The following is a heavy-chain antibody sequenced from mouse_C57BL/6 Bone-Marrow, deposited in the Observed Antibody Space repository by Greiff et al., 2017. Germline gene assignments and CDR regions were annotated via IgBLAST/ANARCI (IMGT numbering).Heavy chain of an antibody. Sequence: QVQLKESGPELVKPGASVKISCKASGYTFTDYYINWVKQRPGQGLEWIGWIFPGSGSTYYNEKFKGKATLTVDKSSSTAYMLLSSLTSEDSAVYFCARHYYGSSYGAMDYWGQGTSVTVSS. CDR3: ARHYYGSSYGAMDY. D-gene: IGHD1-1*01. J-gene: IGHJ4*01. CDR1: GYTFTDYY. CDR2: IFPGSGST. V-gene: IGHV1-75*01.